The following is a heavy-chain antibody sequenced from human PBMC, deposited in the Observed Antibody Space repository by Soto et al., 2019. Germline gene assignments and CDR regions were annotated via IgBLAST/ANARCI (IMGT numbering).Heavy chain of an antibody. V-gene: IGHV3-30*18. CDR2: ISYDGSNK. D-gene: IGHD3-10*01. CDR1: GFTFSSYG. J-gene: IGHJ4*02. Sequence: GGSLRLSCAASGFTFSSYGMHWVRQAPGKGLEWVAVISYDGSNKYYADSVKGRFTISRDNSKNTLYLQMNSLRAEDTAVYYCAKGYGSGSYSTDYWGQGTLVTVSS. CDR3: AKGYGSGSYSTDY.